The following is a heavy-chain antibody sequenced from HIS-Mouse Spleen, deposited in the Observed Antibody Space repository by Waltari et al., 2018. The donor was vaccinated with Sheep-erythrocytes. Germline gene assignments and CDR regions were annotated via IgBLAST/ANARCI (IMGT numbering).Heavy chain of an antibody. Sequence: EVQLVESGGGLVQPGGSLRLSCAASGFTFSSYWMSWVRPAPGKGLEWVANIKQDGSEKYYVDSVKGRFTISRDNAKNSLYLQMNSLRAEDTAVYYCARESGWDAEYFQHWGQGTLVTVSS. V-gene: IGHV3-7*01. CDR3: ARESGWDAEYFQH. J-gene: IGHJ1*01. CDR2: IKQDGSEK. CDR1: GFTFSSYW. D-gene: IGHD6-19*01.